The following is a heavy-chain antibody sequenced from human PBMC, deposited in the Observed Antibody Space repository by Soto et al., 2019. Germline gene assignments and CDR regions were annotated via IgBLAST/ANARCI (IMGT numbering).Heavy chain of an antibody. D-gene: IGHD3-16*02. CDR3: ARGVMITFGGVIVPYFDY. Sequence: ASVKVSCKXSGYTFTGYYMHWVRQAPGQGLGWMGWINPNSGGTNYAQKFQGWVTMTRDTSISTAYMELSRLRSDDTAVYYCARGVMITFGGVIVPYFDYWGQGTLVTVSS. J-gene: IGHJ4*02. CDR2: INPNSGGT. V-gene: IGHV1-2*04. CDR1: GYTFTGYY.